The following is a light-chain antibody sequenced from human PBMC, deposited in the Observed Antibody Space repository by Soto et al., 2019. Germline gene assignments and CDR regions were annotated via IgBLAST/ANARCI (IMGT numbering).Light chain of an antibody. J-gene: IGKJ1*01. Sequence: EIVMTQSPATLSVSPGQRASLSCRASQSVSTTVAWYRQKPGQSPRLLVYGASTRANGIPARFSPSGAGTDFTLTINRLQSEDFRVYFCEQYTDWRTTSGQANNVDIK. V-gene: IGKV3-15*01. CDR2: GAS. CDR3: EQYTDWRTT. CDR1: QSVSTT.